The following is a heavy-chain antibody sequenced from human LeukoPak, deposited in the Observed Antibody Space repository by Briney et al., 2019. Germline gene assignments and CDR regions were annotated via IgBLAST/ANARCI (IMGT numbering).Heavy chain of an antibody. CDR3: ARDRLFIVVVPAAMRDYYYYMDV. Sequence: ASVKVSCKASGYTFTGYYMHWVRQAPGQGLEWMGWINPNSGGTNYAQKFQGRVTMTRDTSISTAYMELSRLRSDDTAVYYCARDRLFIVVVPAAMRDYYYYMDVWGKGTTVTVSS. D-gene: IGHD2-2*01. CDR1: GYTFTGYY. J-gene: IGHJ6*03. V-gene: IGHV1-2*02. CDR2: INPNSGGT.